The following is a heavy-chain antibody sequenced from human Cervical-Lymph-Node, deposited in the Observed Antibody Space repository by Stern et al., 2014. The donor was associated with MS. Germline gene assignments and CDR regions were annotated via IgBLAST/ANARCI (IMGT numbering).Heavy chain of an antibody. CDR2: IYYTGST. V-gene: IGHV4-28*01. J-gene: IGHJ4*02. CDR1: GSSVSSSPW. Sequence: QVQLVESGPRLVKPSDTLSLTCAVSGSSVSSSPWWGWIRQPPGKGLEWIGYIYYTGSTYQNPSLKSRLTMSLDTSKNQFSLRLTSVTAVDTAVYYCARTFSSSWGYFDYWGQGALVTVSS. CDR3: ARTFSSSWGYFDY. D-gene: IGHD6-13*01.